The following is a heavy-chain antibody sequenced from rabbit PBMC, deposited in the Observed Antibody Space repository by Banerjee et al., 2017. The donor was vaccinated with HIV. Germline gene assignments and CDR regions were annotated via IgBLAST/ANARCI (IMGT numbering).Heavy chain of an antibody. D-gene: IGHD4-1*01. V-gene: IGHV1S40*01. J-gene: IGHJ4*01. CDR3: ARDLAGVIGWNFDL. CDR2: IGTGSDDST. Sequence: EWIACIGTGSDDSTYYASWAKGRFTGSRTSSTTVALQMTSLTAADTATYFCARDLAGVIGWNFDLWGPGTLVTVS.